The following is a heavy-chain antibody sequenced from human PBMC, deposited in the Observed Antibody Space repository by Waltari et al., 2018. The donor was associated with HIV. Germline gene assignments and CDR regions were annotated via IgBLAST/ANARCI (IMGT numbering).Heavy chain of an antibody. CDR3: AIQYNPLNNYYYGMDV. D-gene: IGHD1-1*01. CDR1: GFHFSNYG. J-gene: IGHJ6*02. CDR2: LSGSGGST. Sequence: EVQLLESGGGLVQPGGSLRLSWVGFGFHFSNYGLHWVRPAPGKGLEWVSGLSGSGGSTHYADSVEGRFTISRDNSNNTSYLQMNSLRAEDTAVYYCAIQYNPLNNYYYGMDVWGQGTTVTVSS. V-gene: IGHV3-23*01.